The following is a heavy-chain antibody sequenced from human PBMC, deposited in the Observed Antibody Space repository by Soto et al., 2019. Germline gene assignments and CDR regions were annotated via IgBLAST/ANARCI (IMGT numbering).Heavy chain of an antibody. Sequence: ASVKVSCKASGYTFTSYDINWVRQATGQGLEWMGWMNPNSGNTGYAQKFQGRVTMTRNTSISTAYMELSSLRPEDTAVYYCAADVGGYIYGLARHWGPGTLVNVSS. CDR2: MNPNSGNT. J-gene: IGHJ4*02. CDR1: GYTFTSYD. CDR3: AADVGGYIYGLARH. V-gene: IGHV1-8*01. D-gene: IGHD4-17*01.